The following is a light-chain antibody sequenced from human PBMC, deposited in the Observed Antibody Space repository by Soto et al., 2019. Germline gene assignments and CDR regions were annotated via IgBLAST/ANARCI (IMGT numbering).Light chain of an antibody. CDR2: GAS. Sequence: EIVMTQSPAPLSVSKGERATLSCRASQSVSSNLAWYQQKPGQAPRRLIYGASTRATGIPARFSGSGSGTEFTLTISSLQSEDFAVYYCQQYNNWPPTFGQGTKVDIK. V-gene: IGKV3-15*01. CDR1: QSVSSN. CDR3: QQYNNWPPT. J-gene: IGKJ1*01.